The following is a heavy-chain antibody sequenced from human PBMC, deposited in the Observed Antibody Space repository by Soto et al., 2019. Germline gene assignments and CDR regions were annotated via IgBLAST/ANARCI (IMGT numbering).Heavy chain of an antibody. CDR1: GASISSGGYS. V-gene: IGHV4-30-2*01. Sequence: QLHLQEFGSGLVKPLQTLSLTCTVSGASISSGGYSWSWIRQPPGKGLEWIGYIYHSVNTDYNPSLRSRVTISEDKAKNQFSLNLRSVTAADTAVYYCARRPFRESTGAYDIWGQGRMVIVSS. CDR3: ARRPFRESTGAYDI. J-gene: IGHJ3*02. CDR2: IYHSVNT. D-gene: IGHD2-2*01.